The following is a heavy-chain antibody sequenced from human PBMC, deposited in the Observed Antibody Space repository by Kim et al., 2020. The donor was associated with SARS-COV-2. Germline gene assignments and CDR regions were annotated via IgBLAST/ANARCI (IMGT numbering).Heavy chain of an antibody. CDR1: GYTFTSYG. V-gene: IGHV1-18*01. CDR3: ARGIVVVPAAIITYYFDY. D-gene: IGHD2-2*01. J-gene: IGHJ4*02. CDR2: ISAYNGNT. Sequence: ASVKVSCKASGYTFTSYGINWVRQAPGQGLEWMGWISAYNGNTNYAQKLQGRVTMTTDTSTNTAYMELRSLRSDDTAVYYCARGIVVVPAAIITYYFDYWGQGTLVTVSS.